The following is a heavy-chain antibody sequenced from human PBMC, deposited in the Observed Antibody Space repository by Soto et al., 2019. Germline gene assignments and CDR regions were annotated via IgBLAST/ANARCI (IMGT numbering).Heavy chain of an antibody. Sequence: PGGSLRLSCVVSGFTFRNFEMNWVRQVPGKGLEWISYISSSGTKTYYAESVKGRFTISRDNTEDSLFLQMNGLRLDDTGIYFCARDSIAAPNWFDPWGQGTRVIVSS. J-gene: IGHJ5*02. D-gene: IGHD6-6*01. CDR2: ISSSGTKT. CDR1: GFTFRNFE. CDR3: ARDSIAAPNWFDP. V-gene: IGHV3-48*03.